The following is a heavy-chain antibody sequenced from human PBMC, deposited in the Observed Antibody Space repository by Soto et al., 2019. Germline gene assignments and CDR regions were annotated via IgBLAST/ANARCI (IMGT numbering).Heavy chain of an antibody. CDR3: ARQNSNYVGYYGMDV. Sequence: GASVKVSCKASGYTFTGYYMHWVRQAPGQGLEWMGWINPNSGGTNYAQKFQGWVTMTRDTSISTAHMELSRLRSDDTAVYYCARQNSNYVGYYGMDVWGQGTTVTVSS. V-gene: IGHV1-2*04. CDR2: INPNSGGT. D-gene: IGHD4-4*01. CDR1: GYTFTGYY. J-gene: IGHJ6*02.